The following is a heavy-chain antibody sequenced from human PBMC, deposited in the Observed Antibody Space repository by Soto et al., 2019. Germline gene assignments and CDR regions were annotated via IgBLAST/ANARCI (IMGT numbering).Heavy chain of an antibody. Sequence: GGSLRLSCAASGFTFSSYSMNWVRQAPGKGLEWVSSISSSSSYIYYADSVKGRFTISRDNAKDSLYLQMNSLRAEDTAVYYCARTYDSSGYYRYYFDYWGQGTLVTVSS. J-gene: IGHJ4*02. D-gene: IGHD3-22*01. CDR1: GFTFSSYS. V-gene: IGHV3-21*01. CDR3: ARTYDSSGYYRYYFDY. CDR2: ISSSSSYI.